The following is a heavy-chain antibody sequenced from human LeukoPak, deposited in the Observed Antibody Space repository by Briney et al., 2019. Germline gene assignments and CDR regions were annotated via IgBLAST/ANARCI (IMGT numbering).Heavy chain of an antibody. CDR3: ARDFLPYDILTGYDY. D-gene: IGHD3-9*01. V-gene: IGHV1-18*01. CDR2: ISAYNGNT. Sequence: GASVKVSCKASGYTFTSYGISWVRQAPGQGLEWMGWISAYNGNTNYAQKLQGRVTMTRDTSISTAYMELSRLRSDDTAVYYCARDFLPYDILTGYDYWGQGTLVTVSS. J-gene: IGHJ4*02. CDR1: GYTFTSYG.